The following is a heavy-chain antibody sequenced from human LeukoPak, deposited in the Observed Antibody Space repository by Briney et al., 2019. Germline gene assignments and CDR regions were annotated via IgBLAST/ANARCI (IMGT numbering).Heavy chain of an antibody. V-gene: IGHV3-20*04. D-gene: IGHD3-22*01. CDR3: ARGGLKRGWVYYDSSGYFSPVDY. J-gene: IGHJ4*02. CDR2: INWNGGST. CDR1: GFTFDDYG. Sequence: GGSLRLSCAASGFTFDDYGMSWVRQAPGKGLEWVSGINWNGGSTGYADSVKGRFTISRDNAKNSLYLQMNSLRAEDTALYYCARGGLKRGWVYYDSSGYFSPVDYWGQGTLVTVSS.